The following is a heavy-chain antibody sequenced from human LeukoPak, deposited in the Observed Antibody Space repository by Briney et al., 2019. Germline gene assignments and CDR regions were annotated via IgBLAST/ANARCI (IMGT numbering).Heavy chain of an antibody. D-gene: IGHD3-22*01. CDR1: GFTFSSYA. Sequence: GGSLRLSCAASGFTFSSYAMTWVRQAPGKGLEWVSAISGSGGASYYADSLKGRFTISRDNSKNTLYLQMNSLRAEDTAVYYCANDPGLSGYYDYWGQGTLVTVSS. J-gene: IGHJ4*02. CDR2: ISGSGGAS. CDR3: ANDPGLSGYYDY. V-gene: IGHV3-23*01.